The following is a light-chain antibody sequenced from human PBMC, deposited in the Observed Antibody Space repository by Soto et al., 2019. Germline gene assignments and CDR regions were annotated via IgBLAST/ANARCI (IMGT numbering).Light chain of an antibody. CDR2: GAS. CDR1: QSVSRN. Sequence: EIVMTQTPATLSVSPGERATLSCRASQSVSRNLAWYQQKPGQAPRRLIYGASTRATGIPARFSGSGSGTEFTLTISSLQSEDFAVYYCQQYNNWPRTFGQGTKVDIK. J-gene: IGKJ1*01. V-gene: IGKV3-15*01. CDR3: QQYNNWPRT.